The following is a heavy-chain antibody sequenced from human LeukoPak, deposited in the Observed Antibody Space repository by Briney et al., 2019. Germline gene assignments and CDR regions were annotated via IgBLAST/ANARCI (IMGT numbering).Heavy chain of an antibody. Sequence: ASVKVSCKASGYTFTDYYMHWVRQAPGQGLEWVGWINPNSGGTNYAQKFQGRVTMTRDTSISTAYMELSRLRSDDTAVYYCARDGLGSSGWYVDYWGQGTLVTVSS. CDR3: ARDGLGSSGWYVDY. CDR1: GYTFTDYY. D-gene: IGHD6-19*01. V-gene: IGHV1-2*02. J-gene: IGHJ4*02. CDR2: INPNSGGT.